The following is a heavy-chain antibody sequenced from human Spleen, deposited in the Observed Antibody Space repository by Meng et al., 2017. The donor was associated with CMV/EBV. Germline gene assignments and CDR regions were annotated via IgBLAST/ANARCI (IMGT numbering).Heavy chain of an antibody. D-gene: IGHD4-11*01. J-gene: IGHJ6*02. CDR2: ISWNGAYI. CDR3: ARFYSAYAMDV. CDR1: GFTFDDYA. Sequence: GGSLRLSCRASGFTFDDYAMHWVRQPPGKGLEWVAGISWNGAYIGYADSVKGRFTISRDNAKNSLYVRMNSLTTEDTAVYYCARFYSAYAMDVWGQGTTVTVSS. V-gene: IGHV3-9*01.